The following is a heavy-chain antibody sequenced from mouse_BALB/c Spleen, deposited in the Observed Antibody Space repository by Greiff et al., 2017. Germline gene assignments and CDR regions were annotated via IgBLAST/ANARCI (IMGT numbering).Heavy chain of an antibody. Sequence: DVKLQESGGGLVQPGGSMKLSCVASGFTFSNYWMNWVRQSPEKGLEWVAEIRLKSNNYATHYAESVKGRFTISRDDSKSSVYLQMNNLRAEDTGIYYCTRGTLYDGYFDFDYWGQGTTLTVSS. D-gene: IGHD2-3*01. V-gene: IGHV6-6*02. CDR1: GFTFSNYW. CDR2: IRLKSNNYAT. CDR3: TRGTLYDGYFDFDY. J-gene: IGHJ2*01.